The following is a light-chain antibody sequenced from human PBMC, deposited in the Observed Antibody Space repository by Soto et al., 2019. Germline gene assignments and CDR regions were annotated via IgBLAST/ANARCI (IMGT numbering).Light chain of an antibody. Sequence: GDRVTITCRASQSISSWLAWYQQKPGKVPKLLIYAASTLHSGVSSRLSGSGSGTEFNLTISSLQPEDVATYSCQNYNSAPWTCGQGTKVDIK. J-gene: IGKJ1*01. CDR1: QSISSW. CDR2: AAS. CDR3: QNYNSAPWT. V-gene: IGKV1-27*01.